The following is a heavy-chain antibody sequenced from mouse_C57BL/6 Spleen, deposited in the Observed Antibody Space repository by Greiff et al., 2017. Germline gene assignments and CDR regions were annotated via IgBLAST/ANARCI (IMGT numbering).Heavy chain of an antibody. Sequence: VQLQESGAELVRPGASVTLSCKASGYTFTDYEMHWVKQTPVHGLEWIGAIDPETGGTAYNQKFKGKAILTADKSSSTAYMELRSLTSEDSAVYYCTRNYYGSLHYFDYGGQGTTLTGSS. V-gene: IGHV1-15*01. J-gene: IGHJ2*01. CDR3: TRNYYGSLHYFDY. D-gene: IGHD1-1*01. CDR2: IDPETGGT. CDR1: GYTFTDYE.